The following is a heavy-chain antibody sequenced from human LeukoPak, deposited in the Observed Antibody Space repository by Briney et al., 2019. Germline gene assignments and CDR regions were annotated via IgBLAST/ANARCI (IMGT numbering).Heavy chain of an antibody. J-gene: IGHJ3*02. D-gene: IGHD5-18*01. CDR1: GYTFTSYG. V-gene: IGHV1-18*01. CDR3: AVDTAPDI. CDR2: ISAYNGNT. Sequence: GASVTVSCTSSGYTFTSYGISWVRQAPGQGREWMGGISAYNGNTNYAQKLQGRVTMTTDTSTSTAYMELRSLRSDDTAVYYCAVDTAPDIWGQGTMVTVSS.